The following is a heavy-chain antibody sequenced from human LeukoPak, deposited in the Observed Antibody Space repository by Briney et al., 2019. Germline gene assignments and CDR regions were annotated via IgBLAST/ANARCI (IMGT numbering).Heavy chain of an antibody. CDR3: ASYGSGYNWFKA. CDR2: INPNSGDT. Sequence: VASVKVSCKASGHTFTDYYMHWVRQAPGQGLEWMGWINPNSGDTNYAQKFQGRVTVTRGTSISTAYMELSRLRSDDTAVYYCASYGSGYNWFKAWGQGTLVTVSS. D-gene: IGHD3-10*01. J-gene: IGHJ5*02. CDR1: GHTFTDYY. V-gene: IGHV1-2*02.